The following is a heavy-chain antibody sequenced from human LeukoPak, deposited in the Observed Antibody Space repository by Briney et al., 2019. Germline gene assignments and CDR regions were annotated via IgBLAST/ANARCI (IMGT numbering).Heavy chain of an antibody. D-gene: IGHD2-15*01. Sequence: PSETLSLTCTVSGDSITTYYWSWIRQSPGKGLEWIAYIFYRRTTNYNPSLKSRITISVDTSKTQFSLRLSSVTAADTAVYYCVSSSPRYCTGGTCYSSRGFDYWGQGMLVTVSS. CDR3: VSSSPRYCTGGTCYSSRGFDY. J-gene: IGHJ4*02. V-gene: IGHV4-59*01. CDR2: IFYRRTT. CDR1: GDSITTYY.